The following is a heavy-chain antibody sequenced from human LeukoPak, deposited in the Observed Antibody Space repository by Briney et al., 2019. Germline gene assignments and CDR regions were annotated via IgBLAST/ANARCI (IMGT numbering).Heavy chain of an antibody. Sequence: PSETLSLTCAVYGGSFSGYYWSWIRQPPGKGLEWIGEINHSGSTNYNPSLKSRVTISVDTSKNQSSLKLSSVTAADTAVYYCARGVGGYSGYNWFDPWGQGTLVTVSS. CDR2: INHSGST. CDR3: ARGVGGYSGYNWFDP. CDR1: GGSFSGYY. D-gene: IGHD5-12*01. J-gene: IGHJ5*02. V-gene: IGHV4-34*01.